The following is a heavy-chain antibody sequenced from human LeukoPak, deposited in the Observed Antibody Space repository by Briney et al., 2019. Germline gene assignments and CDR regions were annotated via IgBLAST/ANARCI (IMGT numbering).Heavy chain of an antibody. V-gene: IGHV4-61*02. CDR1: GGSISSGSYY. Sequence: MPSETLSLTCTVSGGSISSGSYYWSWIRQPAGKGLEWIGRIYTSGSTNYNPSLKSRVTISVDTSKNQFSLKLSSVTAADTAVYYCARVSGYQAYYYYMDVWGKGTTVTVSS. D-gene: IGHD5-12*01. CDR3: ARVSGYQAYYYYMDV. CDR2: IYTSGST. J-gene: IGHJ6*03.